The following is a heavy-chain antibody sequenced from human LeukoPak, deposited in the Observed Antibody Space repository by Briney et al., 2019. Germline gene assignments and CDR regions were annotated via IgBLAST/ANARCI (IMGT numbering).Heavy chain of an antibody. Sequence: PGGSLRLSCAASGITFSSCAMSWVRQAPGKGLEWVSAISGSGGSTYYADSVKGRFTISRDNSKNTLYLQMNSLRAEDTAVYYCAKDAFYGSGSYSTHFGSRGDFYYFDYWGQGTLVTVSS. V-gene: IGHV3-23*01. CDR2: ISGSGGST. CDR1: GITFSSCA. CDR3: AKDAFYGSGSYSTHFGSRGDFYYFDY. D-gene: IGHD3-10*01. J-gene: IGHJ4*02.